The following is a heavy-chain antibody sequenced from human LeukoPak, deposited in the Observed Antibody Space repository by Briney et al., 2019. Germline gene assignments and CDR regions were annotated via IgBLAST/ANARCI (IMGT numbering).Heavy chain of an antibody. Sequence: PSETLSLTCTVSGGSVRSGNYYWSWIRQPPGKGLEWIGYIYYSGSTNYNPSLRSRVTISVDTSKNQFSLKLSSVTAADTGVYYCARVGFYARAFDIWGQGTMITVSS. CDR1: GGSVRSGNYY. D-gene: IGHD2/OR15-2a*01. J-gene: IGHJ3*02. CDR2: IYYSGST. CDR3: ARVGFYARAFDI. V-gene: IGHV4-61*01.